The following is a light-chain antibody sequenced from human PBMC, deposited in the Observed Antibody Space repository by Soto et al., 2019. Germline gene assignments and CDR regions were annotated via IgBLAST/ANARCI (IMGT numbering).Light chain of an antibody. Sequence: EVVLTQSPATLSLSPGETGTLSCRASQSVSIYLAWYQKKPGQAPRLLIYDATNRATGIPARFRGSGSGTDFTLTISSLEPEDFAVYYCQQRQHWPPITFGQGTRLENK. J-gene: IGKJ5*01. CDR1: QSVSIY. CDR2: DAT. CDR3: QQRQHWPPIT. V-gene: IGKV3-11*01.